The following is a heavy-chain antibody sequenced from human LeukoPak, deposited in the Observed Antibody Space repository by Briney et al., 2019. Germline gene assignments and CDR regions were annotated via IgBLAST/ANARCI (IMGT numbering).Heavy chain of an antibody. J-gene: IGHJ4*02. D-gene: IGHD3-10*01. V-gene: IGHV3-74*01. CDR2: INGEGSGT. CDR1: GFPFTSHW. CDR3: ARDRVYGSGSSDY. Sequence: GGALGLSFTASGFPFTSHWMDWVRPVPGKGVGWVSRINGEGSGTNHADSVKGRVTISRDNAKNTLYLQMNSLRVEDTAVYYCARDRVYGSGSSDYWGQGTLVTVSS.